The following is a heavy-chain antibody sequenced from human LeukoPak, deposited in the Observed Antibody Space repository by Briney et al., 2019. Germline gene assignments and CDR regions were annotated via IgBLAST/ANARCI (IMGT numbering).Heavy chain of an antibody. Sequence: ASVKVSCKASGYTFTSYDINWVRQATGQGLEWMGWMNPNSGNTGYAQKFQGRVTMTRNTSISTAYMELSSLRSEDTAVYYCARQRELLRPYFDYWGQGTLVTVSS. D-gene: IGHD1-26*01. CDR1: GYTFTSYD. V-gene: IGHV1-8*01. CDR2: MNPNSGNT. CDR3: ARQRELLRPYFDY. J-gene: IGHJ4*02.